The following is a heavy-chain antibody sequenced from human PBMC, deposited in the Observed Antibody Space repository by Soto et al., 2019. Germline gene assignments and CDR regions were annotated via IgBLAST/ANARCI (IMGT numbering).Heavy chain of an antibody. Sequence: QVQLVESGGGVVQPGRSLRLSCAASGFTFSSYGMHWVRQAPGKGLEWVAVIWYDGSNKYYADSVKGRFTISRDNSKTTLYLQMNSLRAEDTAVYYCARESIAAQAFDPWGQGTLVTVSS. CDR1: GFTFSSYG. CDR3: ARESIAAQAFDP. D-gene: IGHD6-6*01. J-gene: IGHJ5*02. V-gene: IGHV3-33*01. CDR2: IWYDGSNK.